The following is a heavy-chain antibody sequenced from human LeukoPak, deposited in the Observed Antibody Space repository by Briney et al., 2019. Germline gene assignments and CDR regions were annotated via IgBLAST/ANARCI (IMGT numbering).Heavy chain of an antibody. Sequence: PSETLSLTCTVSGGSISNTTYLWGWIRQSPEKGLEWIGTGHYSGTTYYNPSLKSRVIISVHATKNQFSLKLNSVTAADTAVYYCTRQAIGSRFDPWGQGTLVTVSS. D-gene: IGHD3-10*01. V-gene: IGHV4-39*01. CDR2: GHYSGTT. CDR1: GGSISNTTYL. CDR3: TRQAIGSRFDP. J-gene: IGHJ5*02.